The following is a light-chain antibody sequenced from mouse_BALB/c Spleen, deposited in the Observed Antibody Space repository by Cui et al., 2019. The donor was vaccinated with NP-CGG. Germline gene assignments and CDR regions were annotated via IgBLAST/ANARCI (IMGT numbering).Light chain of an antibody. CDR1: TGAVTTSNY. CDR3: ALWHSNHWV. CDR2: GTN. V-gene: IGLV1*01. Sequence: QAVVTQESALTTSPGETVTLTCRSSTGAVTTSNYANWVQEKPDHLFTGLIGGTNNRPPGVPARFSGSLIGDKAALTITGAQTEDEAIYFCALWHSNHWVFGGGTKLTVL. J-gene: IGLJ1*01.